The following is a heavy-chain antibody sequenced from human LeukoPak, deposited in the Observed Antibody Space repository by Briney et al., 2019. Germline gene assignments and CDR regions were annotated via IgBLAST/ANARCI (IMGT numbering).Heavy chain of an antibody. CDR3: ATRGWYFDY. CDR1: GFTFSSYW. CDR2: IKEDGSEK. V-gene: IGHV3-7*01. J-gene: IGHJ4*02. D-gene: IGHD2-15*01. Sequence: GGSLRLSCAASGFTFSSYWMSWVRQAPGNGLEWVANIKEDGSEKNYVDSVKGRFTISRDNAKNSLYLQMNSLRAEDTAVYYCATRGWYFDYWGQGTLVPVSS.